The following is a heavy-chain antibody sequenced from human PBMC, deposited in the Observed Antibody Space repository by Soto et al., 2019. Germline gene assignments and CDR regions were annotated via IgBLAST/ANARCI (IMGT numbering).Heavy chain of an antibody. J-gene: IGHJ4*02. V-gene: IGHV3-30-3*01. CDR3: ARAPTPFLSSIAAAKSDFY. D-gene: IGHD6-13*01. CDR1: GIIVRSYG. Sequence: GGSLRICCADCGIIVRSYGMHCVRQATGKGLEWVAVISYDGSNKYYADSVKGRFTISRDNSKNTLYLQMNSLRAEDTAVYYCARAPTPFLSSIAAAKSDFYWGQGTLVTVSS. CDR2: ISYDGSNK.